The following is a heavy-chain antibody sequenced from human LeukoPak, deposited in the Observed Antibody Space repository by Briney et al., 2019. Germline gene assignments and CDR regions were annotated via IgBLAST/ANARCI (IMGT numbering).Heavy chain of an antibody. CDR3: ARGRSMVRGVTESDY. J-gene: IGHJ4*02. Sequence: ASVKVSCKASGYTFTSYGISWVRQAPGQGLEWMGWISAYNGNTNYAQKLQGRVTMTTDTSTSTAYMELRSLRSDDTAVYYCARGRSMVRGVTESDYWGQGTLVTVSS. CDR2: ISAYNGNT. D-gene: IGHD3-10*01. V-gene: IGHV1-18*01. CDR1: GYTFTSYG.